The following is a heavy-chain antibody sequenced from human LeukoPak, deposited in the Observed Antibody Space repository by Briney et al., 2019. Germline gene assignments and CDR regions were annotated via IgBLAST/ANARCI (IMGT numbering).Heavy chain of an antibody. V-gene: IGHV3-23*01. D-gene: IGHD2-2*02. J-gene: IGHJ3*02. Sequence: GGSLRLSCAASGFTFSSYAMSWVRQAPGEGLQWVSGISGSGSSTYYADSVRGRFTISRDNSKNTLYLQMNSLRAEDTALYHCARARYCSSTSCYTDGAFDIWGQGTMVTVSS. CDR1: GFTFSSYA. CDR2: ISGSGSST. CDR3: ARARYCSSTSCYTDGAFDI.